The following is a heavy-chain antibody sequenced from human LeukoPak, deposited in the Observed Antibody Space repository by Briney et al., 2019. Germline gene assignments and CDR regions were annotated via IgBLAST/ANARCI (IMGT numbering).Heavy chain of an antibody. D-gene: IGHD3-10*01. Sequence: GGSLRLSCAASGFTFSDYYMSWIHQAPGKGLEWVSYISSSGSTIYYADSVKGRFTISRDNAKNSLYLQMNSLRAEDTAVYYCARALWFGELFFDYWGQGTLVTVSS. CDR2: ISSSGSTI. J-gene: IGHJ4*02. CDR3: ARALWFGELFFDY. V-gene: IGHV3-11*04. CDR1: GFTFSDYY.